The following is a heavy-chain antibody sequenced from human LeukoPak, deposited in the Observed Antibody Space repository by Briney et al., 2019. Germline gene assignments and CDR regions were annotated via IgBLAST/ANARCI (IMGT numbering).Heavy chain of an antibody. Sequence: TGGSLRLSCAASGLFFSSSEMNWVRQAPGKGLEWVSYISSSGTTIYYADSVKGRFTISRDNAKTSLYLQMNSLRAEDTAVYYCARVYYGSGSLYYYYYYMDVWGKGTTVTISS. CDR3: ARVYYGSGSLYYYYYYMDV. J-gene: IGHJ6*03. D-gene: IGHD3-10*01. CDR1: GLFFSSSE. V-gene: IGHV3-48*03. CDR2: ISSSGTTI.